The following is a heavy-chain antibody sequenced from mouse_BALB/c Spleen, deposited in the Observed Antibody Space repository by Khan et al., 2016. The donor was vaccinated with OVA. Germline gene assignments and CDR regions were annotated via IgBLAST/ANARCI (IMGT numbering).Heavy chain of an antibody. CDR1: GYSITSDYA. J-gene: IGHJ2*02. V-gene: IGHV3-2*02. CDR3: ARIYWGDFDY. CDR2: ISYSGNT. Sequence: EVKLLESGPGLVKPSQSLSLTCTVTGYSITSDYAWNWIRQFPGNKLEWMGFISYSGNTKYNPSLKSRISITRDTSRNQFFLQLNSVTIEDTATYYCARIYWGDFDYWGQGTSLTVSS. D-gene: IGHD1-1*01.